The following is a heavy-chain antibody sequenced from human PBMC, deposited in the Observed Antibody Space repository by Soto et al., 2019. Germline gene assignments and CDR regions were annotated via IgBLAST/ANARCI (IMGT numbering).Heavy chain of an antibody. V-gene: IGHV3-23*01. CDR1: GFTFSNYA. CDR3: ANGYSSSWFDY. D-gene: IGHD6-13*01. J-gene: IGHJ4*02. CDR2: INDNGGST. Sequence: GGSLRLSCAASGFTFSNYAMSWVRQAPGKGLEWVSTINDNGGSTYYADSVKGRFTTSRDNSKNTLYLQMNSLRAEDTAIYYCANGYSSSWFDYSGQGTLVTVSS.